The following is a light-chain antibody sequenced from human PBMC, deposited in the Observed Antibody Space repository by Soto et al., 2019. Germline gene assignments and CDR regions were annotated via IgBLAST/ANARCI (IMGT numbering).Light chain of an antibody. J-gene: IGKJ4*01. CDR2: DAF. V-gene: IGKV3-11*01. Sequence: EIVLTQSPATLSLSPGERATLSCRASQSVSNFIAWYQQKPGQAPRLLIYDAFHRALGIPARFRGSGSGTDFTLTISSLEPEDFAVYYCQQRSNWPTFGGGTKVEIK. CDR1: QSVSNF. CDR3: QQRSNWPT.